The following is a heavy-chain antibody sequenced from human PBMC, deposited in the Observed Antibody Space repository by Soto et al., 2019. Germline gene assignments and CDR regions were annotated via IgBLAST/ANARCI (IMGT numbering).Heavy chain of an antibody. CDR3: ARGYYYYRSGYYPDYYGMDV. CDR2: VSRDAHTI. Sequence: QVQLVESGGGLVKPGWSLRLSFAAAGLTFSDYYMSWIRQATGKGLEWVSHVSRDAHTINYADSVKGRFTNSRDNAKNSLYLQMNSLRAEDTAVYYCARGYYYYRSGYYPDYYGMDVWGQGTTVTVSS. CDR1: GLTFSDYY. D-gene: IGHD3-22*01. J-gene: IGHJ6*02. V-gene: IGHV3-11*01.